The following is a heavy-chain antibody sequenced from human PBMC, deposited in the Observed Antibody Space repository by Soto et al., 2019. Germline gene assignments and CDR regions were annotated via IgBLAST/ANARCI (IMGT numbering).Heavy chain of an antibody. CDR1: GGSFSGYY. CDR3: ARRGYSYGYGTHGY. J-gene: IGHJ4*02. Sequence: PSETLSLTCAVYGGSFSGYYWSWIRQPPGKGLEWIGEINHSGSTNYNPSLKSRVTISVDTSKNQFSLKLSSVTAADTAVYYCARRGYSYGYGTHGYWGQGTLVTVSS. CDR2: INHSGST. V-gene: IGHV4-34*01. D-gene: IGHD5-18*01.